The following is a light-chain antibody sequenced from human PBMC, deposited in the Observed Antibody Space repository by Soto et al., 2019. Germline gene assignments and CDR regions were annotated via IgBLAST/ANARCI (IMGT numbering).Light chain of an antibody. CDR2: DVN. CDR1: SSDVGGYNY. J-gene: IGLJ1*01. Sequence: QSVLTQPRSVSGSPGQSVTISCTGTSSDVGGYNYVSWNQQHPGKAPKLMIYDVNKRPSGVPVRFSGSKSGNTASLTITGLQSEDEADYYCCSYAGSYTYVFGTGTKVTVL. V-gene: IGLV2-11*01. CDR3: CSYAGSYTYV.